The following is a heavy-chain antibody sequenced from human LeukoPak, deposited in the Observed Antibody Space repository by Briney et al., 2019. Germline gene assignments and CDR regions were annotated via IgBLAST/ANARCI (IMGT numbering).Heavy chain of an antibody. V-gene: IGHV4-4*07. J-gene: IGHJ6*03. Sequence: SETLSLTCSVSGDSISYYHWAWVRQPAGGALEWIGRIYTSGYTHYNPSVRGRASIAIDTSENQFSLTLTSVTAADTAVYFCARDFDCTGGSCYYVDVWGKGTTVTVSS. CDR2: IYTSGYT. CDR3: ARDFDCTGGSCYYVDV. D-gene: IGHD3-9*01. CDR1: GDSISYYH.